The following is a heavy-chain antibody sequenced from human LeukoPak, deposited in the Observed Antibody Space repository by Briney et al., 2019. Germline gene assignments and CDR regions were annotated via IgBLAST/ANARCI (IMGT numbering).Heavy chain of an antibody. CDR2: IHGSGGVT. Sequence: GRSLRHSCAASGFSSTIYVMTSLRQAPGEGLGWGSGIHGSGGVTYYADSVKGRFTISRDNSKNTLYLQMNSLRAEDTAVYYCAGGYDILTGCYCWGQGTLVTVSS. CDR1: GFSSTIYV. J-gene: IGHJ4*02. CDR3: AGGYDILTGCYC. V-gene: IGHV3-23*01. D-gene: IGHD3-9*01.